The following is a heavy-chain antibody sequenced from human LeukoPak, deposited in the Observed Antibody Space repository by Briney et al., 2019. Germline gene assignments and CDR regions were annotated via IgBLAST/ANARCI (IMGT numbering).Heavy chain of an antibody. CDR1: GYIFSSYD. CDR3: ARGGSSGWFRYFDY. CDR2: IIPIFGTA. V-gene: IGHV1-69*13. D-gene: IGHD6-19*01. Sequence: GASVKVSCKASGYIFSSYDISWVRQAPGQGLEWMGGIIPIFGTANYAQKFQGRVTITADESTSTAYMGLSSLRSEDTAVYYCARGGSSGWFRYFDYWGQGTLVTVSS. J-gene: IGHJ4*02.